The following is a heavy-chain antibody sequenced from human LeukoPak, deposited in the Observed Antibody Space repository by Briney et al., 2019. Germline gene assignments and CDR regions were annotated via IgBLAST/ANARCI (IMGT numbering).Heavy chain of an antibody. V-gene: IGHV3-33*01. CDR3: ARDNPTLDGMDV. CDR2: IWYDGSNK. CDR1: GFTFSSYG. J-gene: IGHJ6*02. Sequence: PGGSLRLSCAASGFTFSSYGMHWVRQAPGKGLEWVAVIWYDGSNKYYADSVKGRFTISRDNSKNTLYLQMNSLRAEDTAVYYCARDNPTLDGMDVWGQGTTVTVSS.